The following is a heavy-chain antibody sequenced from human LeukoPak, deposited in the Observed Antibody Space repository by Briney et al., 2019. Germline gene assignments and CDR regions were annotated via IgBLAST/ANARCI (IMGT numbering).Heavy chain of an antibody. J-gene: IGHJ4*02. V-gene: IGHV3-7*01. CDR1: GFTFSSYW. Sequence: GGSLRLSCAASGFTFSSYWMSWVRQAPGKGLEWVANIKQDGSEKYYVDSVKGRFTISRDNAKNSLYLQMNSLRAEDTAVYYCARSMNTYCGGDCYYGVYYFDYWGQGTLVTVSS. CDR2: IKQDGSEK. D-gene: IGHD2-21*02. CDR3: ARSMNTYCGGDCYYGVYYFDY.